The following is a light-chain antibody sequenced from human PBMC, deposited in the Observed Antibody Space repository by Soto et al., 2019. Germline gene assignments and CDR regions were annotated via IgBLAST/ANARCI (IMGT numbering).Light chain of an antibody. Sequence: EIVMTQSPATLSVSPGVRATLSCRASQSVSNNLAWYQQKPGQAPRLLMYDASTRATGIPARFSGTGSGMEFTPTISILQSEDFPVYYCQQYNNWPLYSFGQGTRLEIK. J-gene: IGKJ2*03. CDR1: QSVSNN. CDR3: QQYNNWPLYS. CDR2: DAS. V-gene: IGKV3-15*01.